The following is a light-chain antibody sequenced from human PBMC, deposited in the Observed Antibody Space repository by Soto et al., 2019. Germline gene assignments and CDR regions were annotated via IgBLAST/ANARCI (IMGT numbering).Light chain of an antibody. CDR3: QKYSDFLIS. J-gene: IGKJ3*01. CDR1: QSISRS. V-gene: IGKV1-5*01. Sequence: DIQMTQSPSTLSASVGDRVTITCRASQSISRSLAWYQQKPGKAPSLLIYDASSLEGGVPSRFSGSGFGTEFTLTITNLQPADFATYYCQKYSDFLISFGPGTTGDFK. CDR2: DAS.